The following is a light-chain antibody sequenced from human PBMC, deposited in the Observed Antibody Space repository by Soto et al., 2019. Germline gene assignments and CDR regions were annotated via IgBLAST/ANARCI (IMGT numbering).Light chain of an antibody. CDR2: RNN. V-gene: IGLV1-47*01. Sequence: QPVLTQPPSASGTPGQRVSICCSGSSSNIGSNYVYWYQQLPGTAPKLLIYRNNQRPSGVPDRFSGAKSGTSASLAISVLRSEDEADYYCAAWDDSLSAVVFGGGTKLTVL. J-gene: IGLJ2*01. CDR3: AAWDDSLSAVV. CDR1: SSNIGSNY.